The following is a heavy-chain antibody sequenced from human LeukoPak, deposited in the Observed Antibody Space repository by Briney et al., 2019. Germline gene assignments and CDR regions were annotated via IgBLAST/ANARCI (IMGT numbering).Heavy chain of an antibody. D-gene: IGHD6-6*01. J-gene: IGHJ5*02. CDR3: ARAGKGSIAVPFDP. V-gene: IGHV4-39*07. CDR1: GGSISSSSYY. CDR2: LYYSGST. Sequence: SETLSLTCTVSGGSISSSSYYWGWIREPPGKGLEWIGSLYYSGSTYYNPSLKSRITISVDTSKNQFSLKLSSVTAADTAVYYCARAGKGSIAVPFDPWGQGTLVTVSS.